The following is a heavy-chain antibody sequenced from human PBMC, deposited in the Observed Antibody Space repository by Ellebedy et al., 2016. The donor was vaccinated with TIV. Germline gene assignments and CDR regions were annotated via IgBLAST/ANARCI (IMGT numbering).Heavy chain of an antibody. D-gene: IGHD4-17*01. Sequence: PGGSLRLSCAASGFSFRSYWMSWVRQAPGKGLEWVANIYQDGSFQYYLDSVKGRFTISRDNDNKALFLQMNSLRVEDTAVYYCARRGSYGDYAVQINSWFDRWGRGTLVTVSS. CDR2: IYQDGSFQ. J-gene: IGHJ5*02. V-gene: IGHV3-7*01. CDR1: GFSFRSYW. CDR3: ARRGSYGDYAVQINSWFDR.